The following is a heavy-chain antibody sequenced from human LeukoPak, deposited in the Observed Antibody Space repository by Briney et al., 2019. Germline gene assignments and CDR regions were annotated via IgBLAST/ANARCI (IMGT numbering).Heavy chain of an antibody. CDR2: IYYSGST. D-gene: IGHD6-19*01. CDR1: GGSISSSDSH. J-gene: IGHJ4*02. Sequence: SETLSLTCTVSGGSISSSDSHWSWIRQPPGKGLEWIGYIYYSGSTNYNPSLKSRVTISVDTSKNQFSLKLSSVTAADTAVYYCARGVAGTEFDYWGQGTLVTVSS. CDR3: ARGVAGTEFDY. V-gene: IGHV4-61*08.